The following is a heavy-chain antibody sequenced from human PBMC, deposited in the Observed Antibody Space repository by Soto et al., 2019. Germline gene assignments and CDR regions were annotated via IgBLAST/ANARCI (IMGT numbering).Heavy chain of an antibody. CDR3: ARATNDFWSGYYGMDV. J-gene: IGHJ6*02. D-gene: IGHD3-3*01. V-gene: IGHV3-30-3*01. CDR1: GVTFSNAY. CDR2: ISYDGSNK. Sequence: PGRSMRLSWVAAGVTFSNAYMNWVRQAPGKGLEWVAVISYDGSNKYYADSVKGRFTISRDNSKNTLYLQMNSLRAEDTAVYYCARATNDFWSGYYGMDVWGQGTTVTVSS.